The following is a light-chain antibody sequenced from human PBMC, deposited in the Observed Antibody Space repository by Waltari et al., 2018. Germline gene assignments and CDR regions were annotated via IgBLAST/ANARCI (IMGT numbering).Light chain of an antibody. CDR1: SSNIGSTY. CDR2: RNN. V-gene: IGLV1-47*01. J-gene: IGLJ3*02. CDR3: AAWDDSLSRWL. Sequence: SVLTQPPSASGTPGQRVTISCSGRSSNIGSTYVSWYQHVPGAAPKLLIYRNNQRPSGVPDRFSGSKSGTSASLAISGLRSEDEADYYCAAWDDSLSRWLLGGGTKLTVL.